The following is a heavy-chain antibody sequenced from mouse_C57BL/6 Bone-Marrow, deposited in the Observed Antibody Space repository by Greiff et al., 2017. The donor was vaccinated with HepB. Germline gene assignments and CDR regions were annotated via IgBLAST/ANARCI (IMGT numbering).Heavy chain of an antibody. J-gene: IGHJ2*01. CDR2: IYPRRGNT. CDR3: ARRGWLRDY. CDR1: GYTFTSYG. V-gene: IGHV1-81*01. Sequence: QVQLQQSGAELARPGASVKLSCKASGYTFTSYGISWVKQRTGQGLEWIGEIYPRRGNTYYNEKFKGKATLTADKSSSTAYMELRSLTSEDSAVYFCARRGWLRDYWGQGTTLTVSS. D-gene: IGHD2-2*01.